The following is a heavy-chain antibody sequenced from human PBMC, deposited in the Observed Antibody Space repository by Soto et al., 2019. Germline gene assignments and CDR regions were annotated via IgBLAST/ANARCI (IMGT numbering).Heavy chain of an antibody. CDR1: GGTFSRSI. V-gene: IGHV1-69*13. CDR2: IIPIFGIA. Sequence: GASVKVSSKASGGTFSRSIITWVRHAPGHGPEWIGRIIPIFGIASYAQKFQGRVTITADESTSTAYMELSSLRSGDTAVYYCARDSPPVDYWGQGTLVTVSS. CDR3: ARDSPPVDY. J-gene: IGHJ4*02.